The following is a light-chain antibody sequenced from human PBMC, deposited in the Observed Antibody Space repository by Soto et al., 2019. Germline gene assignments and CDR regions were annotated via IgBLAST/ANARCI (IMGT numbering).Light chain of an antibody. Sequence: QSALTQPASVSGSPGQSITISCTGSSSDVGAYSSVSWYQQHPDKAPKLMIYDAIYRPSGVSHRFSGSKSGNTASLTISGLQAEDEADYYCSSFTNTSTLLVFGGGTKLTVL. J-gene: IGLJ2*01. CDR2: DAI. CDR3: SSFTNTSTLLV. CDR1: SSDVGAYSS. V-gene: IGLV2-14*03.